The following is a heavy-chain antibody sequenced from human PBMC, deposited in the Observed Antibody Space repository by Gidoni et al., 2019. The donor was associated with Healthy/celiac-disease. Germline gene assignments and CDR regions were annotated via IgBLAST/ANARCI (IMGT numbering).Heavy chain of an antibody. CDR1: GCTFSRYG. D-gene: IGHD3-22*01. CDR2: IIPILGTA. Sequence: QVQLVQSGAEVKKPGSSVKVSCKASGCTFSRYGISWVRQAPGQGLEWMGGIIPILGTANYAQKFQGRITINADESTRTAYMELSSLRSEDTAVYYCASPAYYYDSSGYYPLDYWGQGTLVTVSS. J-gene: IGHJ4*02. V-gene: IGHV1-69*01. CDR3: ASPAYYYDSSGYYPLDY.